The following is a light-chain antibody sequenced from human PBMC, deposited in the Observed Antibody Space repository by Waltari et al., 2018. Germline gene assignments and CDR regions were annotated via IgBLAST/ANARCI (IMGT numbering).Light chain of an antibody. CDR3: QQYGFSPQWT. CDR1: QRVNSDH. J-gene: IGKJ1*01. CDR2: GAS. V-gene: IGKV3-20*01. Sequence: IVLTQFPGTLSLSPGERATLPRRASQRVNSDHLAWYQQKHGQAPKILIYGASSRATGIPDRFRGSASGTDFTLTITRLEPEDFVVYYCQQYGFSPQWTFGQGTKVEIK.